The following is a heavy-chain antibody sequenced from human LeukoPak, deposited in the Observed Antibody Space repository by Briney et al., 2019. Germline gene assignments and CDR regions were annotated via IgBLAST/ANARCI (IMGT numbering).Heavy chain of an antibody. V-gene: IGHV3-48*01. Sequence: GGSLRLSCGVSGFAFSNFGMNWVRQTPGKGLEWVAYISNASNAIYYADSMKGRFTVSRDNAKNSLFLQMNSLRAEDTAVYYCATGGSCDSVLCRYLPFESWGQGVLVTVSS. CDR3: ATGGSCDSVLCRYLPFES. J-gene: IGHJ4*02. D-gene: IGHD5/OR15-5a*01. CDR2: ISNASNAI. CDR1: GFAFSNFG.